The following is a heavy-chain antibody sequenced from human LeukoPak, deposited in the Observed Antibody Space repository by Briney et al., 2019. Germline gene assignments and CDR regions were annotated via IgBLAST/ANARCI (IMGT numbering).Heavy chain of an antibody. CDR2: INAGNGNT. Sequence: ASVKVSCKASGGTFSSYAMRWVRQAPGQRLEWMGWINAGNGNTKYSQKFQGRVTITRDTSASTAYMELSSLRSEDTAVYYCARLALPVGAAEPFDYWGQGTLVTVSS. CDR3: ARLALPVGAAEPFDY. CDR1: GGTFSSYA. J-gene: IGHJ4*02. V-gene: IGHV1-3*01. D-gene: IGHD2-15*01.